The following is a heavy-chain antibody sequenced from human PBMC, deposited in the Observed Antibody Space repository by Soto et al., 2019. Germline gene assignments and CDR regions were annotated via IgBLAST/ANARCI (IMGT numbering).Heavy chain of an antibody. CDR2: ISWNSGSI. CDR3: AKDMNDILTGYSDYYYYYGMDV. CDR1: GFTFDDYA. V-gene: IGHV3-9*01. Sequence: GGSLRLSCAASGFTFDDYAMHWVRQAPGKGLEWVSGISWNSGSIGYADSVKGRFTISRDNAKNSLYLQMNSLRAEDTALYYCAKDMNDILTGYSDYYYYYGMDVWGQGTTVTVSS. J-gene: IGHJ6*02. D-gene: IGHD3-9*01.